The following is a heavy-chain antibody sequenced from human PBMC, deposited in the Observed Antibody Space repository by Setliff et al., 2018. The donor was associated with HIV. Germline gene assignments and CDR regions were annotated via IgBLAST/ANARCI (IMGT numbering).Heavy chain of an antibody. CDR1: GYAFTGYY. CDR3: ARDRVRITIFGANDASDI. J-gene: IGHJ3*02. Sequence: ASVKVSCKASGYAFTGYYIHWVRQAPGQGLEWMGRINPNSGGTNYAQKLQGRVTMTRDTSTSTVYMELSSLRSEDTAVYYCARDRVRITIFGANDASDIWGQGTMVTVSS. D-gene: IGHD3-3*01. V-gene: IGHV1-2*06. CDR2: INPNSGGT.